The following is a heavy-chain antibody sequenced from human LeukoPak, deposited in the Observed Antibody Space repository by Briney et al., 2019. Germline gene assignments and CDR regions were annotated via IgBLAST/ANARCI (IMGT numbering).Heavy chain of an antibody. J-gene: IGHJ4*02. CDR2: INPSGGT. Sequence: PSETLSLTCAVYGGSFSGYYWSWIRQPPGKGLEWMGGINPSGGTNDNPSLKSRVTISVDTSNNQFSLNLSSVTAADTAVYYCASAYYYDSSGNHYYFDYWGQGTLVTVSS. D-gene: IGHD3-22*01. CDR3: ASAYYYDSSGNHYYFDY. V-gene: IGHV4-34*01. CDR1: GGSFSGYY.